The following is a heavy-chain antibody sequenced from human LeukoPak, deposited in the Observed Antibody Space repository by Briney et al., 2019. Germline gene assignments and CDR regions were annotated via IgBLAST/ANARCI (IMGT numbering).Heavy chain of an antibody. CDR3: AANRDGYKLPHY. CDR1: GASFSGFF. CDR2: ISYEGST. Sequence: SETLSLTCAVHGASFSGFFWSWIRQSPGKGLEFIGAISYEGSTNYKPSLNSRVTISVDTSKNQFSLKLSSVTAADTAVYYCAANRDGYKLPHYWGQGILVTVSS. D-gene: IGHD5-24*01. J-gene: IGHJ4*02. V-gene: IGHV4-34*01.